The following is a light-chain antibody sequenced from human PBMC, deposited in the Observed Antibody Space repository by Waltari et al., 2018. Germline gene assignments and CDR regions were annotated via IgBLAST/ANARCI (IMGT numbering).Light chain of an antibody. J-gene: IGLJ2*01. CDR1: NFGRKS. CDR2: DES. Sequence: SNVLTQPPSVSVAPGKTATITRGGDNFGRKSVHGHQQKPGQAPVLVIYDESDRPSGIPERFSGSRSGSTATLTISGVEAGDEADYYCQVWDNSSDHVVFGGGTKLTVL. V-gene: IGLV3-21*04. CDR3: QVWDNSSDHVV.